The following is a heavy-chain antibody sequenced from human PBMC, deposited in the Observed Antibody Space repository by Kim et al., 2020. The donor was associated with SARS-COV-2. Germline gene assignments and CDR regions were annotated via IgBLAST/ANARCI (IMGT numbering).Heavy chain of an antibody. CDR1: GGTFSSYA. V-gene: IGHV1-69*13. D-gene: IGHD6-19*01. J-gene: IGHJ3*02. CDR2: IIPIFGTA. CDR3: ARYTAQGGYSSGGYDAFDI. Sequence: SVKVSCKASGGTFSSYAISWVRQAPGQGLEWMGGIIPIFGTANYAQKFQGRVTITADESTSTAYMELSSLRSEDTAVYYCARYTAQGGYSSGGYDAFDIWGQGTMVTVSS.